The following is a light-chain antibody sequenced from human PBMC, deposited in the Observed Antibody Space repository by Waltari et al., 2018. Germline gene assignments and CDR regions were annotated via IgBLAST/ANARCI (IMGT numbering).Light chain of an antibody. J-gene: IGKJ1*01. V-gene: IGKV1-5*03. CDR3: QQYNSFPT. CDR1: QSIITL. CDR2: KAS. Sequence: VTITCRASQSIITLLAWYQQKPGKAPKVLIYKASNLQSGVPSRFSGSGSGTEFTLTISSLQPDDFGTYYCQQYNSFPTFGQGTKVEIK.